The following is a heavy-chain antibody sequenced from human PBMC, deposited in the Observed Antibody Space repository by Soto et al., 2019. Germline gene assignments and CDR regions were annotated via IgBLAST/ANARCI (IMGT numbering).Heavy chain of an antibody. Sequence: PGGSLRLSCPGSGSTFTGFTMTWVRQAPGKGLEWVSAISGDGLSTYYAGSVKGRFTISRDNSKTTLYLQMNSLRAEDTAVYYCARRPDAFDIWGRGTMVTVSS. CDR1: GSTFTGFT. J-gene: IGHJ3*02. CDR3: ARRPDAFDI. CDR2: ISGDGLST. V-gene: IGHV3-23*01.